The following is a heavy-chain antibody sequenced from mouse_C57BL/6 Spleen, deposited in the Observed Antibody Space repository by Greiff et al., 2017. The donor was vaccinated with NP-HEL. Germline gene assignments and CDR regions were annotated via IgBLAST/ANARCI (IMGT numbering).Heavy chain of an antibody. CDR1: GYSITSGYD. J-gene: IGHJ2*01. CDR2: ISYSGST. CDR3: ARGRGGGYFDY. V-gene: IGHV3-1*01. Sequence: VQLQQSGPGMVKPSQSLSLTCTVTGYSITSGYDWHWIRHFPGNKLEWMGYISYSGSTNYNPSLKSRISITHDTSKNHFFLKLNSVTTEDTATYYCARGRGGGYFDYWGQGTTLTVSS.